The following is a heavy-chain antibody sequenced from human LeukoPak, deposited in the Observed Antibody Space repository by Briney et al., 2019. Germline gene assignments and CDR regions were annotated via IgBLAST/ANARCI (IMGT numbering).Heavy chain of an antibody. CDR2: ISSSGGST. V-gene: IGHV3-64D*06. CDR3: VKRPYCGGDCYYFDY. D-gene: IGHD2-21*02. CDR1: GFTFSSYA. J-gene: IGHJ4*02. Sequence: GGSLRLSCSASGFTFSSYAMHWVRQAPGKGLEYVSTISSSGGSTYYADSVKGGFTISRDNSKNTLYLQMSSLRAEDTAVYYCVKRPYCGGDCYYFDYWGQGTLVTVSS.